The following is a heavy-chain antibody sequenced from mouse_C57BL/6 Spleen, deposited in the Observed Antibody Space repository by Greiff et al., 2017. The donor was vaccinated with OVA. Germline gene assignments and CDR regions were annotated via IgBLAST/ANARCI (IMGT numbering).Heavy chain of an antibody. CDR2: INPSSGYT. D-gene: IGHD2-3*01. CDR1: GYTFTSYW. CDR3: ARSPIYDGYYFAY. J-gene: IGHJ3*01. Sequence: QVQLKESGAELAKPGASVKLSCKASGYTFTSYWMHWVKQRPGQGLEWIGYINPSSGYTKYNQKFKDKATLTADKSSSTAYMQLSSLTYEDSAVYYCARSPIYDGYYFAYWGQGTLVTVSA. V-gene: IGHV1-7*01.